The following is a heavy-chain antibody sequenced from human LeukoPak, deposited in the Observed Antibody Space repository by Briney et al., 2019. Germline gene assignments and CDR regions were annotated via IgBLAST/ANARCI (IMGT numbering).Heavy chain of an antibody. CDR1: GFTFDDYA. J-gene: IGHJ6*02. CDR3: AKDMGSEELGLWDYYYGMDV. D-gene: IGHD1-26*01. CDR2: ISWNSGSI. V-gene: IGHV3-9*01. Sequence: PGGSLRLSCAASGFTFDDYAMHWVRQAPGKGLEWVSGISWNSGSIGYADSVKGRFTISRDNAKNSLYLQMNSLRAEDTALYYCAKDMGSEELGLWDYYYGMDVWGQGTTVTVSS.